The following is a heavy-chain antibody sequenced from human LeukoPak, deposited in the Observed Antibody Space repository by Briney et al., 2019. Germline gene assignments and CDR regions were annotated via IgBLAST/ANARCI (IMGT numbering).Heavy chain of an antibody. Sequence: NPSETLSLTCTVSGYSISSGYYWGWIRQPPGKGLEWIGSIYHSGSTYYNPSLKSRVTISVDTSKNQFSLKLSSVTAADTAVYYCAREGYGDYVPTHVWGQGTLVTVSS. CDR1: GYSISSGYY. J-gene: IGHJ4*02. CDR2: IYHSGST. CDR3: AREGYGDYVPTHV. V-gene: IGHV4-38-2*02. D-gene: IGHD4-17*01.